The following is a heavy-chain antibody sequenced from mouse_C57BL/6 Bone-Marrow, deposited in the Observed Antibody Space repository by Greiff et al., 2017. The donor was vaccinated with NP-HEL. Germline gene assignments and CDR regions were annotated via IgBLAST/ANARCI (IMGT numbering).Heavy chain of an antibody. CDR1: GYSITSGYY. Sequence: ESGPGLVKPSQSLSLTCSVTGYSITSGYYWNWIRQFPGNKLEWMGYISYDGSNNYNPSLKNRISITRDTSKNQFFLKLNSVTTEDTATYYCAIYYDYDGRYWYFDVWGTGTTVTVSS. V-gene: IGHV3-6*01. J-gene: IGHJ1*03. CDR2: ISYDGSN. CDR3: AIYYDYDGRYWYFDV. D-gene: IGHD2-4*01.